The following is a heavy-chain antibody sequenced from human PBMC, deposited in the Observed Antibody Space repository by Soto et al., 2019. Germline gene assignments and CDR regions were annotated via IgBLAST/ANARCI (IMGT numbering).Heavy chain of an antibody. D-gene: IGHD3-22*01. CDR2: IKQDGSEK. V-gene: IGHV3-7*01. J-gene: IGHJ4*02. CDR1: GFTFSSYW. CDR3: ARDPKSHDYDSSGYYDY. Sequence: GGSLRLSCAASGFTFSSYWMSWVRQAPGKGLEWVANIKQDGSEKYYVDSVKGRFTISRDNAKNSLYLQMNSLRAEDTAVYYCARDPKSHDYDSSGYYDYWGQGTLVTVSS.